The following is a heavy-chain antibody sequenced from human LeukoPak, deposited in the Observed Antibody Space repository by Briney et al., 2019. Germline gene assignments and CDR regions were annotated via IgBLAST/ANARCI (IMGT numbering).Heavy chain of an antibody. CDR3: ARLFGSGSYFVY. D-gene: IGHD3-10*01. CDR2: INHSGST. Sequence: PSETLSLTCAVYGGSFSGYYWSWIRQPPGKGLEWIGEINHSGSTNYNPSLKSRVTLSVDTSKNQFSLKLSSVTAADTAVYYCARLFGSGSYFVYWGQGTLVTVSS. V-gene: IGHV4-34*01. J-gene: IGHJ4*02. CDR1: GGSFSGYY.